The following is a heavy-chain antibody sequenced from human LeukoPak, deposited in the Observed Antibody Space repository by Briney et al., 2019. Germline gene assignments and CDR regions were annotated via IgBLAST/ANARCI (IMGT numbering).Heavy chain of an antibody. CDR3: AKGTSITIFCPLES. Sequence: GGSLRLSCAASGFIFDNNVMTWVRQAPGKGLEWVSSISGSGDITHYGDSVKGRFTISRDNSENTLYLQMNSLTAEDAALYYCAKGTSITIFCPLESWGQGTLVAVSS. D-gene: IGHD3-9*01. J-gene: IGHJ4*02. CDR2: ISGSGDIT. CDR1: GFIFDNNV. V-gene: IGHV3-23*01.